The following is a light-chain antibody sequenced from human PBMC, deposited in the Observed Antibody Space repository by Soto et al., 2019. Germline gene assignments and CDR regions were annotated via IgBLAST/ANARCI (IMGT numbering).Light chain of an antibody. V-gene: IGKV4-1*01. CDR3: QQYYSAPLT. CDR2: WAS. J-gene: IGKJ1*01. Sequence: DIVMSQSPDSLAVSLGERATINCKSSQSVLYSSNDKNYLGWYQQKPRQPPKLLINWASTRESGVPDRFSGSGSGADFTLTISSLQAEDVAVYYCQQYYSAPLTFGQGTKVEIK. CDR1: QSVLYSSNDKNY.